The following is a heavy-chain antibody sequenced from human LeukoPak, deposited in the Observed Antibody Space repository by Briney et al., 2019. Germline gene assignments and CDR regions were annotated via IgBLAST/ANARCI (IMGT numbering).Heavy chain of an antibody. CDR2: INHSGST. D-gene: IGHD4-23*01. V-gene: IGHV4-34*01. CDR1: GGSFSDYY. Sequence: SETLSLTCAVYGGSFSDYYWSWIRQPPGKGLEWIGEINHSGSTNYNPSLKSRVTISVDTSKNQFSLKLSSVTAADTAVYYCARRLRWQNYYYYYMDVWGKGTTVTISS. CDR3: ARRLRWQNYYYYYMDV. J-gene: IGHJ6*03.